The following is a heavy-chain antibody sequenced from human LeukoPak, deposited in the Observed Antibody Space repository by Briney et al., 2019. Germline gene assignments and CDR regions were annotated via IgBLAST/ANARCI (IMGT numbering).Heavy chain of an antibody. CDR3: ARVSPEWETLDY. J-gene: IGHJ4*02. Sequence: ASVTVSCKASGYTFTNYYMHWVRQAPGQGLEWMGIINPSGGSTSYAQKFQGRVTMTRDTSTSTVYMELSSLRSEDTAVYYCARVSPEWETLDYWGQGTLVTVSS. V-gene: IGHV1-46*01. D-gene: IGHD1-26*01. CDR1: GYTFTNYY. CDR2: INPSGGST.